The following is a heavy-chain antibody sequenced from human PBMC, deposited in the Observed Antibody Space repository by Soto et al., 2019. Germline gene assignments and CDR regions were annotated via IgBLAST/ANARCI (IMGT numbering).Heavy chain of an antibody. J-gene: IGHJ1*01. D-gene: IGHD2-15*01. CDR2: IYYSGST. V-gene: IGHV4-31*03. CDR3: ARGGPGVEGEYFQH. CDR1: GGSISSGGYY. Sequence: QVQLQESGPGLVKPSQTLSLTCTVSGGSISSGGYYWSWIRQHPGKGLEWIGYIYYSGSTYYNPSLKSRVTISVDTSKNQFSLKLSSVTAADTAVYCCARGGPGVEGEYFQHWGQGTLVTVSS.